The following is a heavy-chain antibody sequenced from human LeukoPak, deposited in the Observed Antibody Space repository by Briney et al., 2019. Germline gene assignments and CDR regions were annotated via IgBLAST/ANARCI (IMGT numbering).Heavy chain of an antibody. CDR1: GGTFSSYA. CDR3: ARAGSIAVAGTLDY. J-gene: IGHJ4*02. D-gene: IGHD6-19*01. V-gene: IGHV1-69*13. CDR2: IIPIFGTA. Sequence: ASVKVSCKASGGTFSSYAISWVRQAPGQGLEWMGGIIPIFGTANYAQKFQGRVTITADESTSTAYMELSSLRSEDTAVYYCARAGSIAVAGTLDYWGQGTQVTVSS.